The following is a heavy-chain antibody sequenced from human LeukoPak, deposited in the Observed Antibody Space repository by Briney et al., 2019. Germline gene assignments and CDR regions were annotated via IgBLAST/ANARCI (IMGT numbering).Heavy chain of an antibody. Sequence: ASVKVSCKASGCTFTNYYMHWVRQAPGQGLEWMGLINPGGGNTNYAQNFQGRVTMTRDTSTSTVYMELSSLRSEDTAIYYCARIRDGYNDAYDIWGQGTVVTVPS. CDR1: GCTFTNYY. CDR2: INPGGGNT. J-gene: IGHJ3*02. D-gene: IGHD5-24*01. V-gene: IGHV1-46*01. CDR3: ARIRDGYNDAYDI.